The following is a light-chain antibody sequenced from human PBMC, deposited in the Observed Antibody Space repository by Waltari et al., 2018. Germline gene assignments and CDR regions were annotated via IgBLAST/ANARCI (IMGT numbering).Light chain of an antibody. V-gene: IGLV1-47*01. J-gene: IGLJ2*01. CDR3: SSWDGSLGGVI. Sequence: QSVLSQPPSASGTPGPTVTISCSGNNYNIGNHYLHLYHQLPGTAPKLLIYRTNQRPSGVPDRFSGSKSGTSASLAISGLRSDDEADYYCSSWDGSLGGVIFGGGTKLTVL. CDR1: NYNIGNHY. CDR2: RTN.